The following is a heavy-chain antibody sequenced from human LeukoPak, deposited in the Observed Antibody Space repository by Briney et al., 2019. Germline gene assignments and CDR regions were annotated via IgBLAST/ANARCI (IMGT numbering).Heavy chain of an antibody. CDR1: GFTFNRYA. J-gene: IGHJ3*02. CDR2: VRYDGSEK. CDR3: AKAYSTYSFGYPDAFDM. D-gene: IGHD5-18*01. V-gene: IGHV3-30*02. Sequence: GGSLRLSCAASGFTFNRYAMHWVRQAPGKGLEWVTFVRYDGSEKYCVDSVKGRFTISRDNLKNTLYLQMSSLRDEDTAVYYCAKAYSTYSFGYPDAFDMWGQGTMVIVSS.